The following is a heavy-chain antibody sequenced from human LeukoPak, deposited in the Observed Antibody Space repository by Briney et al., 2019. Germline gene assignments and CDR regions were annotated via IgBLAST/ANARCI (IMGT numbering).Heavy chain of an antibody. J-gene: IGHJ4*03. CDR3: ARGATISETGYFDF. D-gene: IGHD5-24*01. CDR1: GGSSSSSSYY. CDR2: IDHRGDT. Sequence: SETLSLTCSVSGGSSSSSSYYWGWIRQSPGKGLEWIAEIDHRGDTNYNPSVKSRVTISVDTSKNQFSLKVRSLSAADTAVYYCARGATISETGYFDFWGQGTLVTVSS. V-gene: IGHV4-39*07.